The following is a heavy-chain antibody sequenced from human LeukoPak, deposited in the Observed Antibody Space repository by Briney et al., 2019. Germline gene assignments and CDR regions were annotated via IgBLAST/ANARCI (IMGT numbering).Heavy chain of an antibody. D-gene: IGHD4-11*01. CDR1: GYTFTSYH. V-gene: IGHV1-46*01. CDR2: INPSGGST. CDR3: ARDRNLWPFDY. Sequence: ASMKVSCKASGYTFTSYHMHWVRQAPGQGLEWMGIINPSGGSTNYAQRFRGRVTMTRDMSTSTVYMELSSLRSEDTAVYYCARDRNLWPFDYWGQGTLVTVSS. J-gene: IGHJ4*02.